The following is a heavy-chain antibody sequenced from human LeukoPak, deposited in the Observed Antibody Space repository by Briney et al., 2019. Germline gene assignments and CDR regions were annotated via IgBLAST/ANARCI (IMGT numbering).Heavy chain of an antibody. J-gene: IGHJ4*02. CDR1: GFTFCSYG. D-gene: IGHD1-26*01. CDR2: IRYDGSNK. Sequence: GGSLRLSCAASGFTFCSYGMHWVRQAPGKGLEWVAFIRYDGSNKFSADSVKGRFTISRDNPRNTLDLQMNSLRAEDTAMYHCAKEWELTYWGQGTLVTVSS. CDR3: AKEWELTY. V-gene: IGHV3-30*02.